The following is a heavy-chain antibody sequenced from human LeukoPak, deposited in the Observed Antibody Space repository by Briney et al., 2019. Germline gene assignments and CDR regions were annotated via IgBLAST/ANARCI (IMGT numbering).Heavy chain of an antibody. CDR2: FDPEDGET. D-gene: IGHD6-13*01. CDR1: GYTLTELS. Sequence: GASVKVPCKVSGYTLTELSMHWVRQAPGKGLEWMGGFDPEDGETIYAQKFQGRVTMTEDTSTDTAYMDLSRLRSDDTAVYYCALAAAGLNYFDPWGQGTLVTVSS. J-gene: IGHJ5*02. CDR3: ALAAAGLNYFDP. V-gene: IGHV1-24*01.